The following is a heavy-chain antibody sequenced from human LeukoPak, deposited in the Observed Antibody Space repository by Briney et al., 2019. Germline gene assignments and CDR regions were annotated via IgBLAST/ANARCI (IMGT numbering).Heavy chain of an antibody. Sequence: GGSLRLSCADSGFNFSDYYMSWIRQAPGKGLEWVSYISRSGRTIYYANSVKGRFTISRDNAKNSLYLQMNSLRAEDTAVYYCATAKRGYDSSGYYGYFFDYWGQGTLVTVSS. V-gene: IGHV3-11*01. D-gene: IGHD3-22*01. J-gene: IGHJ4*02. CDR3: ATAKRGYDSSGYYGYFFDY. CDR1: GFNFSDYY. CDR2: ISRSGRTI.